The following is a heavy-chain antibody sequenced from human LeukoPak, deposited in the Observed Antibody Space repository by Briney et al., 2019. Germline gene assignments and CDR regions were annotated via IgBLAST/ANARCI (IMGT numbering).Heavy chain of an antibody. V-gene: IGHV5-51*01. Sequence: GESLKISCKASGYSFSNYWIGWVRQMPGKGLEWMGIIYPGDSEIRYSPSFQGQVTISADKSISTAYLQWSSLKASDTAMYYCAREYGSGWPNWGQGTLVTVSS. J-gene: IGHJ4*02. CDR3: AREYGSGWPN. D-gene: IGHD6-19*01. CDR1: GYSFSNYW. CDR2: IYPGDSEI.